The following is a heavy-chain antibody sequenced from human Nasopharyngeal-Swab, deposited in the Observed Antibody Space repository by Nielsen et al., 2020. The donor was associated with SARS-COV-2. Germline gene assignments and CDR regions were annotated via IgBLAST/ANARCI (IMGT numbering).Heavy chain of an antibody. CDR3: ARDRGSYGAYYYGMDV. D-gene: IGHD5-18*01. Sequence: GESLKISCAASGFTFSSYSMNWVRQAPGKGLEWVSYISSSSTIYYADSVKGRFTISRDNAKNSLYLQMNSLRDEDTAVYYCARDRGSYGAYYYGMDVWGQGTLVTVSS. CDR1: GFTFSSYS. J-gene: IGHJ6*02. V-gene: IGHV3-48*02. CDR2: ISSSSTI.